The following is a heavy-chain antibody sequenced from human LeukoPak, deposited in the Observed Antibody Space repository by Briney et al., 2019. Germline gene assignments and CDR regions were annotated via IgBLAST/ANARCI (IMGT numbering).Heavy chain of an antibody. CDR3: ARGYAFDI. Sequence: LECLVIIYPRDSDTRYSPSFQGQVNISAGKSISTAYLQWSSLKASDTAMYYCARGYAFDIWGQGTMVTVSS. J-gene: IGHJ3*02. V-gene: IGHV5-51*01. CDR2: IYPRDSDT.